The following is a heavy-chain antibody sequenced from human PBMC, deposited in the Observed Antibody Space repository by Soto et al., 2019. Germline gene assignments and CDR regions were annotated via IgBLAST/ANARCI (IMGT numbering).Heavy chain of an antibody. CDR1: GFTFSSYW. V-gene: IGHV3-7*05. CDR2: IKQDGSEK. J-gene: IGHJ3*02. CDR3: AREGYSYGKGDAFDI. Sequence: GGSLRLSCAASGFTFSSYWMSWVRQAPGKGLEWVANIKQDGSEKYYVDSVKGRFTISRDNAKNSLYLQMNSLRAEDTAVYYCAREGYSYGKGDAFDIWGQGTMVTVSS. D-gene: IGHD5-18*01.